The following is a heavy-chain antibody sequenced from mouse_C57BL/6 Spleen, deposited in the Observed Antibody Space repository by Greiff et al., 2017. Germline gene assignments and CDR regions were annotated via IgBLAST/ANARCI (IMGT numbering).Heavy chain of an antibody. V-gene: IGHV1-47*01. Sequence: VQLQESGAELVKPGASVKMSCKASGYTFTTYPIEWMKQNHGKSLEWIGNFHPYNDDTKYNEKFKGKATLTVEKSSSTVYLELSRLTSDDSAVYYCARGSYYGYDHAMDYWGQGTSVTVSS. CDR1: GYTFTTYP. D-gene: IGHD2-2*01. CDR2: FHPYNDDT. J-gene: IGHJ4*01. CDR3: ARGSYYGYDHAMDY.